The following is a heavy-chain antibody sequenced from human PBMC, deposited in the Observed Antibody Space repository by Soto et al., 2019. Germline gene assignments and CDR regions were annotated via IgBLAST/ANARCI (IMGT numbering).Heavy chain of an antibody. CDR3: AKRWSNGYLDH. J-gene: IGHJ4*02. D-gene: IGHD2-8*01. V-gene: IGHV3-30*18. Sequence: GGSLRLSCTASGFTFSTSVINWVRQAPGKGLEWVALVSTDGSMKFYADSVKGRFTISRDNSKNTVSLQMNSLRGEDTAVYYCAKRWSNGYLDHWGQGTLVTSPQ. CDR2: VSTDGSMK. CDR1: GFTFSTSV.